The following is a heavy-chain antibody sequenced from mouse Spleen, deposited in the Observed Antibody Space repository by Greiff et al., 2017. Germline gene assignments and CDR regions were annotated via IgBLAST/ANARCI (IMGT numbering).Heavy chain of an antibody. CDR2: IDPSDSET. J-gene: IGHJ3*01. CDR1: GYTFTSYW. CDR3: ARGESSPFAY. D-gene: IGHD1-1*01. Sequence: VQLQQPGAELVRPGASVKLSCKASGYTFTSYWMHWVKQRPRQGLEWIGNIDPSDSETHYNQKFKDKATLTVDKSSSTAYMQLSSLTSEDSAVYYSARGESSPFAYWGQGTLVTVSA. V-gene: IGHV1-52*01.